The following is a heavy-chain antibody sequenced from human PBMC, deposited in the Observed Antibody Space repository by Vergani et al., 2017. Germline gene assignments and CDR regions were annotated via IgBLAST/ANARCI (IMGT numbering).Heavy chain of an antibody. CDR2: NYVSGIT. CDR3: ARDNKQLRPRACDL. CDR1: GASINNDFYY. D-gene: IGHD4-23*01. Sequence: QVELQESGPGLVKPSQTLSLTCTVSGASINNDFYYWHWIRQPAWKGLEWIGRNYVSGITDYNSSLQSRVSMSFDTSKNQFSLTLTSVTAADTAVYYCARDNKQLRPRACDLWGQGTMVTVSS. J-gene: IGHJ3*01. V-gene: IGHV4-61*02.